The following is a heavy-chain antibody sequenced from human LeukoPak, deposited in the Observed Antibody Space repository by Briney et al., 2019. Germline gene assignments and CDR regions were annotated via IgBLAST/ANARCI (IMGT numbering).Heavy chain of an antibody. CDR1: GGSFSGYY. CDR3: ARDRRLDCGGDCYSNLDY. D-gene: IGHD2-21*01. V-gene: IGHV4-34*01. J-gene: IGHJ4*02. Sequence: NPSETLSLTCAVYGGSFSGYYWTWIRQPPGKGLEWIGEINHSGSTNYNPSLKSRVTISVDTSKNQFSLKLSSVTAADTAVYYCARDRRLDCGGDCYSNLDYWGQGTLVTVSS. CDR2: INHSGST.